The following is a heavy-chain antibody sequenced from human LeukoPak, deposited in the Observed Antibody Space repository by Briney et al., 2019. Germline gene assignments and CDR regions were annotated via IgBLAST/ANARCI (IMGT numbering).Heavy chain of an antibody. CDR3: ARSNFWSGYYIVHYYMDV. Sequence: GASVKVSCKASGGTFSSYAISWVRQAPGQGLEWMGGIIPIFGTANYAQKFLGRVTITTDESTSTAYMELSSLRSEDTAVYYCARSNFWSGYYIVHYYMDVWGKGTTVTVSS. CDR1: GGTFSSYA. D-gene: IGHD3-3*01. J-gene: IGHJ6*03. CDR2: IIPIFGTA. V-gene: IGHV1-69*05.